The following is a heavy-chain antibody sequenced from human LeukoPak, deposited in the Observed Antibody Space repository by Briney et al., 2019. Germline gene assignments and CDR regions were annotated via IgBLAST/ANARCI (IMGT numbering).Heavy chain of an antibody. V-gene: IGHV3-23*01. D-gene: IGHD3/OR15-3a*01. CDR1: GLNLTTYA. Sequence: QTGGSLRLSCAASGLNLTTYAMGWVRQAPGKGLEWVSVISDRGDSTYYGDSVKGRFTIPRDSSKNTLYLQMNSLGGEDTALYYCAKGRWGLTINNFDLWGQGTMVTVSS. CDR2: ISDRGDST. J-gene: IGHJ3*01. CDR3: AKGRWGLTINNFDL.